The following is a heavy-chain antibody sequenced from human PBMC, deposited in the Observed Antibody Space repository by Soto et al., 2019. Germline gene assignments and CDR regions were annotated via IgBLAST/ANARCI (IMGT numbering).Heavy chain of an antibody. CDR2: ISGSGGST. D-gene: IGHD3-22*01. CDR3: AKDINMIVAYDAFDI. Sequence: GGSLRLSFAASGFTFSSYAMSWVRQAPGKGLEWVSAISGSGGSTYYADSVKGRFTISRDNSKNTLYLQMNSLRAEDTAVYYCAKDINMIVAYDAFDIWGQGTMVSVSS. J-gene: IGHJ3*02. V-gene: IGHV3-23*01. CDR1: GFTFSSYA.